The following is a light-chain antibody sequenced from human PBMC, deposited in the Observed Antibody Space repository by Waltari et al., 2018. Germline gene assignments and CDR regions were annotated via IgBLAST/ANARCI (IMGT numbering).Light chain of an antibody. CDR2: ETS. V-gene: IGKV3-11*01. J-gene: IGKJ5*01. CDR1: QSVRNH. Sequence: EIVLTQFPATLSLSPGERAAISCRASQSVRNHLAWYQQKPGQAPRLLIYETSNRPTGIPARFSGSGSETDFTLTISSLEPEDFTVYYCQQRFLWPPITFGPGTRLEIK. CDR3: QQRFLWPPIT.